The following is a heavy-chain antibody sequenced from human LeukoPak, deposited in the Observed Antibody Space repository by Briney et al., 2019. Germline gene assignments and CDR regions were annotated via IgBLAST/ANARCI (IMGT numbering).Heavy chain of an antibody. CDR2: INPNSGGT. D-gene: IGHD3-16*02. Sequence: ASVKVSCKASGYTFTDYYMHWVRQAPGQGLEWMGWINPNSGGTNFAQKFQDRVTMTRDTSITTAYMELRRLRSDDTAVYYCARGAYYRDAFPGHYWGQGTLVTVSS. J-gene: IGHJ4*02. V-gene: IGHV1-2*02. CDR3: ARGAYYRDAFPGHY. CDR1: GYTFTDYY.